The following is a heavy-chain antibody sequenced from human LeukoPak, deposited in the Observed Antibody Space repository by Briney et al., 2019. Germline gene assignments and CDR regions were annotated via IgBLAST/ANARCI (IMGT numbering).Heavy chain of an antibody. CDR1: GFTFSGYA. Sequence: GGSLRLSCAASGFTFSGYAMSWVRQAPGKGLEWVSTVNGSGDSTYYADSVKGRFTISRDNSKKTLYLRMNSLRAEDTAVYYCAKGHSDIVVVVTAKSDSFDYWGQGTLVTVSS. J-gene: IGHJ4*02. CDR2: VNGSGDST. CDR3: AKGHSDIVVVVTAKSDSFDY. V-gene: IGHV3-23*01. D-gene: IGHD2-15*01.